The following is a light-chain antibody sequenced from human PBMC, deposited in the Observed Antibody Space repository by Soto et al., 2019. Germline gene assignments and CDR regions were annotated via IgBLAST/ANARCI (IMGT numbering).Light chain of an antibody. CDR2: GHS. Sequence: QAVLTQPPSVSRTPGQRVTISCTGSSSNIGACFDTHWYQKLPGTAPKLLIYGHSSRPSGLPDRFSASRSGTTASLAITGLQAEDEADYYCQSYDASLIGYVFGSGTKLTVL. CDR1: SSNIGACFD. CDR3: QSYDASLIGYV. V-gene: IGLV1-40*01. J-gene: IGLJ1*01.